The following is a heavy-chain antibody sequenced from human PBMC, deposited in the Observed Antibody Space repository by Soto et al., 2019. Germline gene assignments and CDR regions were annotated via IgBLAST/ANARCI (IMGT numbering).Heavy chain of an antibody. J-gene: IGHJ4*02. CDR2: LWYDGSSE. V-gene: IGHV3-33*08. CDR3: ARDSVRFLEHFSKDYFDY. D-gene: IGHD3-3*01. Sequence: QVHLVESGGGVVQPGGSLRLSCAGSGFTFSDYGMHWVRQAPGKGLEWVAVLWYDGSSEYYTGSVRGRFTISRVNSKNTRYLQMTNLRDEDTGVYYCARDSVRFLEHFSKDYFDYWGQGTRVTVSS. CDR1: GFTFSDYG.